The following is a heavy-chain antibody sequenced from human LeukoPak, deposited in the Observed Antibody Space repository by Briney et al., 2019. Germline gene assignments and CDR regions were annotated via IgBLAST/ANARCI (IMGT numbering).Heavy chain of an antibody. J-gene: IGHJ2*01. D-gene: IGHD3-16*01. CDR2: IYYSGST. Sequence: PSESLTITCTVTGGFISSYYWGWFRKTPGKGPEWVGYIYYSGSTKYKAYLKRRVSISVERSKNQFFLKLNSVTAADTAVYYCARYWGVELWPHWYFDLWGRGSLVTVSS. CDR1: GGFISSYY. V-gene: IGHV4-59*01. CDR3: ARYWGVELWPHWYFDL.